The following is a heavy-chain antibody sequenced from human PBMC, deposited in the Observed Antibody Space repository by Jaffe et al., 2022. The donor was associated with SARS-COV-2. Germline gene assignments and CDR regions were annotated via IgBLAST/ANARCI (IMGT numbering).Heavy chain of an antibody. CDR3: SRDTYGWDDS. J-gene: IGHJ4*02. V-gene: IGHV3-21*01. Sequence: EVQLVESGGGLVKPGGSLRLSCAASGFTFSSYSMNWVRQAPGKGLEWVSSISGSSSYIYYADSVKGRFTISRDNARNSLYLHMNTLRDEDTAVYYCSRDTYGWDDSWGQGTLVTVSS. CDR1: GFTFSSYS. CDR2: ISGSSSYI. D-gene: IGHD6-19*01.